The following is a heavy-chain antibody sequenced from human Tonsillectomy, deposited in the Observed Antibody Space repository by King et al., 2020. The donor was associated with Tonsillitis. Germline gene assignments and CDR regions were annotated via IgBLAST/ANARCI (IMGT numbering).Heavy chain of an antibody. Sequence: VQLVESGGGLVQPGRSLRLSCAASTFTFDDYAMHWVRHAPGKGLEWVSSISWSSGNIGYADSVKGRFTISRDNARNSLYLQMNYLRAEDTALYYCAKDMGNYYDGSGYVYWGQGTLVTVSS. CDR2: ISWSSGNI. J-gene: IGHJ4*02. V-gene: IGHV3-9*01. CDR1: TFTFDDYA. CDR3: AKDMGNYYDGSGYVY. D-gene: IGHD3-22*01.